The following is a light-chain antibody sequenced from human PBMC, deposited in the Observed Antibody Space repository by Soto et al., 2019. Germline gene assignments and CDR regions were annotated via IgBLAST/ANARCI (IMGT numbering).Light chain of an antibody. Sequence: DIVMTQSPDSLAVSLGERAIINCKSSESLLDSSKNRNYLAWYQHKPGQPPKLLFYWESSRESEVPDRFSGSGSGTDFTLTISSLQSEDAAIYYCQKYLSSRTFGQGTKLEI. CDR1: ESLLDSSKNRNY. J-gene: IGKJ2*01. CDR3: QKYLSSRT. V-gene: IGKV4-1*01. CDR2: WES.